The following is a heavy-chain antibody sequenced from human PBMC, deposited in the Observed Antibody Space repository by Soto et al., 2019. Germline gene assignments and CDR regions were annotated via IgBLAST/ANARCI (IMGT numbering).Heavy chain of an antibody. V-gene: IGHV1-58*01. J-gene: IGHJ4*02. CDR2: IVVGSGNT. CDR3: AAVPYYYDTSGTYFDY. D-gene: IGHD3-22*01. CDR1: GFTFPSSA. Sequence: QMQLVQSGPEVKKPGTSVKVSCKASGFTFPSSAVHWVRQARGQRLEWIARIVVGSGNTNYSQKFQERLTISRDMSTNTAYMELRSLRSEDTAVYYCAAVPYYYDTSGTYFDYWGQGTLVTVSS.